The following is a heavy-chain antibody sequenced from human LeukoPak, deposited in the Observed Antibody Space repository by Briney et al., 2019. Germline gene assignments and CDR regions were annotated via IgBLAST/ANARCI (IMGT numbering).Heavy chain of an antibody. CDR2: IYYSGST. V-gene: IGHV4-30-4*02. J-gene: IGHJ4*02. D-gene: IGHD2-2*01. Sequence: SETLSLTCTVSGGSISSGDYYLSWTRQHPGKCLEWIGYIYYSGSTYYNPSLRSRVTISVDTSKNQFSLKLSSVTAADTAVYYCARVWVYCSSTSCYGGMIYFDYWGQGTLV. CDR1: GGSISSGDYY. CDR3: ARVWVYCSSTSCYGGMIYFDY.